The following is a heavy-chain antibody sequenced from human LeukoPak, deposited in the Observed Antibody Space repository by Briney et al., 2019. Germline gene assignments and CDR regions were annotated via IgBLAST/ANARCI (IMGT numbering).Heavy chain of an antibody. J-gene: IGHJ4*02. CDR3: AKGGGYCSSTSCSSGY. D-gene: IGHD2-2*01. Sequence: GGSLRLSCAASGFTFSSYGMHWVRQAPGKGLEWVAVISYDGSNKYYADSVKGRFTISRDNSKSTLYLQMNSLRAEDTAVYYCAKGGGYCSSTSCSSGYWGQGTLVTVSS. CDR1: GFTFSSYG. V-gene: IGHV3-30*18. CDR2: ISYDGSNK.